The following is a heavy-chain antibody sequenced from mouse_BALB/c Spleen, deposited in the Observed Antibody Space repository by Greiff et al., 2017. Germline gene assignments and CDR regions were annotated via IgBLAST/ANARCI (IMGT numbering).Heavy chain of an antibody. D-gene: IGHD1-1*01. Sequence: EVMLVESGGGLVKPGGSLKLSCAASGFTFSSYTMSWVRQTPEKRLEWVATISSGGGNTYYPDSVKGRFTISRDNAKNNLYLQMSSLRSEDTALYYCASYYGSRGWFAYWGQGTLVTVSA. CDR3: ASYYGSRGWFAY. CDR1: GFTFSSYT. V-gene: IGHV5-9*03. CDR2: ISSGGGNT. J-gene: IGHJ3*01.